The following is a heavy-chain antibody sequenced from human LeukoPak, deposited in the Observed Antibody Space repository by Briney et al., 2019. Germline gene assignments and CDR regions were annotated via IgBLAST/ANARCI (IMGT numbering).Heavy chain of an antibody. CDR1: GGSISSYY. Sequence: KPSETLSLTCTVSGGSISSYYWSWIRQPAGKGLEWIGRIYTSGSTNYNPSLKSRVTISVDTSKNQFSLKLSSVTAADTAVYYCARAAQAYYYYYYMDVWGKGTTVTVSS. V-gene: IGHV4-4*07. CDR3: ARAAQAYYYYYYMDV. J-gene: IGHJ6*03. CDR2: IYTSGST.